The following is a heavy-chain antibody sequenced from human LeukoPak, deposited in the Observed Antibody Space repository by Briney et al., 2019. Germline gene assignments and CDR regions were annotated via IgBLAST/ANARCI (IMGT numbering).Heavy chain of an antibody. CDR1: GGSVSSGSYY. V-gene: IGHV4-61*01. D-gene: IGHD3-10*01. CDR2: IYYSGST. Sequence: SETLSLTCTVSGGSVSSGSYYWSWIRQPPGKGLEWIGYIYYSGSTYYNPSLKSRVTISVDTSKNQFSLKLSSVTAADTAVYYCARDILGSGIINVPYAFDIWGQGTMVTVSS. CDR3: ARDILGSGIINVPYAFDI. J-gene: IGHJ3*02.